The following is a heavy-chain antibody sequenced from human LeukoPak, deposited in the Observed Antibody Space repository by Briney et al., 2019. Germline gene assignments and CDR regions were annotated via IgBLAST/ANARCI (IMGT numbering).Heavy chain of an antibody. CDR1: GFMFSSNW. V-gene: IGHV3-7*03. Sequence: GGSLRLSCAASGFMFSSNWMSWVRLAPGKGLEWVANIKEDGTETYYVDSVKGRFTISRDNSKNTLYLQMGSLRVEDTAVYYCGGYSSLDHWGQGTLVTVSS. J-gene: IGHJ4*02. CDR3: GGYSSLDH. CDR2: IKEDGTET. D-gene: IGHD3-22*01.